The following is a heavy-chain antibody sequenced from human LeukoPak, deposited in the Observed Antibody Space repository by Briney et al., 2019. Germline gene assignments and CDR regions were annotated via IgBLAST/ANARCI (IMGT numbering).Heavy chain of an antibody. CDR2: INHSGST. CDR3: ARLTMIVGIDY. CDR1: GGSFSGYY. J-gene: IGHJ4*02. V-gene: IGHV4-34*01. D-gene: IGHD3-22*01. Sequence: PSETLSLTCAVYGGSFSGYYWSWIRQPPGKGLEWIGEINHSGSTNYNPSLKSRVTVSVDTSKNQFSLKLSSVTAADTAVYYCARLTMIVGIDYWGQGTLVTVSS.